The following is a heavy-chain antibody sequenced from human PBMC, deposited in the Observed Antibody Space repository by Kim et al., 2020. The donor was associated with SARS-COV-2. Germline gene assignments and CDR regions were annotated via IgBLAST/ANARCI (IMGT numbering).Heavy chain of an antibody. D-gene: IGHD1-1*01. Sequence: SETLSLTCAVSGDSFSSVAYYLSWIRLPPGLGLEWIGYISYRGSKYFNPSLQSRVTMSVDTSKNQFSLDLSSVTAADTAVYFCARDQGGRYVDYWGQGALVTVSS. J-gene: IGHJ4*02. V-gene: IGHV4-30-4*01. CDR1: GDSFSSVAYY. CDR3: ARDQGGRYVDY. CDR2: ISYRGSK.